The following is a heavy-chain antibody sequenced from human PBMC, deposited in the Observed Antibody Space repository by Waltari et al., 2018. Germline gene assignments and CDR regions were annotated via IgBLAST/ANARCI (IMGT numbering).Heavy chain of an antibody. CDR3: ARDGRGVNSQFNLFDL. V-gene: IGHV3-7*01. Sequence: EVQLVESGGGLVQPGGSLRLSCAASGFTFSHYWMTWLRQAPGKGLEWVANVQHDGTEKYYLDSVKGRFTISRDNAKSSLYLQMDSLRAEDTAIYYCARDGRGVNSQFNLFDLWGQGLQVTVSS. CDR1: GFTFSHYW. J-gene: IGHJ5*02. CDR2: VQHDGTEK. D-gene: IGHD2-8*01.